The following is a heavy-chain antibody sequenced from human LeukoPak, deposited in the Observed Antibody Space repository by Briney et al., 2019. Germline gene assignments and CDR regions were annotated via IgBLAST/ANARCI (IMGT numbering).Heavy chain of an antibody. CDR3: ARDGSGGGYYFDY. D-gene: IGHD3-10*01. V-gene: IGHV4-31*03. CDR2: IYYSGST. CDR1: GGSISSGGYY. J-gene: IGHJ4*02. Sequence: SETLSLTCTVSGGSISSGGYYWSWIRQHPGKGLEWIGYIYYSGSTYYNPSLKSRVTISVDTSKNQFSLKLSPVTAADTAVYYCARDGSGGGYYFDYWGQGTLVTVSS.